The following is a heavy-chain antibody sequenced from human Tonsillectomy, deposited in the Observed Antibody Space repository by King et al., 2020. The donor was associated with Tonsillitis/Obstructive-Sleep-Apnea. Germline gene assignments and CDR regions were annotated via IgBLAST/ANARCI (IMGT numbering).Heavy chain of an antibody. CDR3: ARMGGYGSGGSCYSSYYYYYMDV. V-gene: IGHV4-34*01. J-gene: IGHJ6*03. D-gene: IGHD2-15*01. CDR1: GGSFSGYY. CDR2: INHSGST. Sequence: VQLQQWGAGLLKPSETLSLTCAVYGGSFSGYYWSWIRQPPGKGLEWIGEINHSGSTNYNPSLKSRVTISVDTSKNQFSLKLSSVTAADTAVYYCARMGGYGSGGSCYSSYYYYYMDVWGKGTTVTVSS.